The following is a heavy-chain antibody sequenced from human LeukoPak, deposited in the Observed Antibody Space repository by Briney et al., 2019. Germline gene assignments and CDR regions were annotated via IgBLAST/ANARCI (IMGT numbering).Heavy chain of an antibody. CDR1: GYTFTNYY. CDR3: ARDYGSGWYNY. J-gene: IGHJ4*02. CDR2: INPNSGAT. D-gene: IGHD6-19*01. Sequence: ASVKVSCKASGYTFTNYYMNWVRQAPGQGLEWMGRINPNSGATNYAQKFQSRVTMTRDTSISTAYMELSRLRSDDTGVCYCARDYGSGWYNYWGQGTLVTVSS. V-gene: IGHV1-2*05.